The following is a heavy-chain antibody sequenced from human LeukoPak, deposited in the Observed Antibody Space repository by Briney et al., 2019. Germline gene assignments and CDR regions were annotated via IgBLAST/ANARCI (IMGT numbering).Heavy chain of an antibody. CDR1: GGSISSGGYY. V-gene: IGHV4-30-2*01. CDR2: IYHSGST. J-gene: IGHJ3*02. D-gene: IGHD2-2*01. Sequence: SETLSLTCTVSGGSISSGGYYWSWIRQPPGKDLEWIGYIYHSGSTYYNPSLKSRVTISVDRSKNQFSLKLSSVTAADTAVYYCAVHCSSTSCQEDAFDIWGQGTMVTVSS. CDR3: AVHCSSTSCQEDAFDI.